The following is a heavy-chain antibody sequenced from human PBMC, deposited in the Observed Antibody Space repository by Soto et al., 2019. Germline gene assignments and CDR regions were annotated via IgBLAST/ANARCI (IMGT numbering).Heavy chain of an antibody. J-gene: IGHJ3*02. D-gene: IGHD2-21*02. Sequence: TLSLTCTVSGGSLSSGRYYWSWIRQHPGKGLEWIGYIYYSGSTYYNPSLKSRVTISVDTSKNQFSLKLSSVTAADTAVYHCERDNAGVVTAIRCRAFDIWAQGTMGPVS. CDR3: ERDNAGVVTAIRCRAFDI. CDR1: GGSLSSGRYY. CDR2: IYYSGST. V-gene: IGHV4-31*03.